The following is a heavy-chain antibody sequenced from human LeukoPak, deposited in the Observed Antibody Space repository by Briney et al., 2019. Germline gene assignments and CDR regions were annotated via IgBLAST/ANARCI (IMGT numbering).Heavy chain of an antibody. D-gene: IGHD1-14*01. Sequence: GESLKISCKGSGYNFDNYWIAWVRQMPGKGLEWMGIIFPGDSNTRYSPSFQGQVTISADKSINTAYLQWSSLKASDTAIYYCAREKPLVLFDYWGQGALVTVSS. J-gene: IGHJ4*02. CDR1: GYNFDNYW. CDR3: AREKPLVLFDY. CDR2: IFPGDSNT. V-gene: IGHV5-51*01.